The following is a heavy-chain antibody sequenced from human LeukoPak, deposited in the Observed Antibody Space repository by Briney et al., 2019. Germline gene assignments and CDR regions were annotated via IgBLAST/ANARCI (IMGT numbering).Heavy chain of an antibody. D-gene: IGHD4-23*01. CDR2: INHSGST. CDR1: GGSFSGYY. CDR3: ARRPIRGYYFDY. Sequence: SETLSLTCAVYGGSFSGYYWSWIRQPPGKGLEWIGEINHSGSTNYNPSLKSRVTISVDTSKNQFSLKLSSVTAADTAVYYCARRPIRGYYFDYWGQGALVTVSS. J-gene: IGHJ4*02. V-gene: IGHV4-34*01.